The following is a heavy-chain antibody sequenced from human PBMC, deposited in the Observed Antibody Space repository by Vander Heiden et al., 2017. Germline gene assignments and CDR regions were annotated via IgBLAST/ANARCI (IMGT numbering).Heavy chain of an antibody. Sequence: QVQLVQSGAEVKKPGAPVKVSCKPSGYTFTTYGISWMRQAPGQGLEWMGWISAYYGNTNYAQNLQGRVTMTRDTSTNTAYLELRSLRSDDTAVYYCVKEGEVAGHVFFHHWGQGTLVTVSS. D-gene: IGHD6-19*01. V-gene: IGHV1-18*01. CDR3: VKEGEVAGHVFFHH. CDR1: GYTFTTYG. CDR2: ISAYYGNT. J-gene: IGHJ1*01.